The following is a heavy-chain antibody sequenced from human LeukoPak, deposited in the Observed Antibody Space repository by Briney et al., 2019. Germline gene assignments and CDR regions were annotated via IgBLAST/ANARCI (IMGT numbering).Heavy chain of an antibody. J-gene: IGHJ4*02. Sequence: SETLSLTCIVSGGSISSYYWSWIRQSPGKGLEWIAYIYSGGSTNYNPSLKSRVTISVDTSKSHFSLKLNSVTAADTAVYYCARDLLSTAGYFDYWGQGTLVTVSS. CDR1: GGSISSYY. V-gene: IGHV4-59*01. CDR2: IYSGGST. CDR3: ARDLLSTAGYFDY.